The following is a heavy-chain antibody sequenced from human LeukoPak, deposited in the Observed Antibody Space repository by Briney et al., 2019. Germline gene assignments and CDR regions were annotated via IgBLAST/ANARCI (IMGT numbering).Heavy chain of an antibody. D-gene: IGHD3-3*01. CDR3: ARAESTIFGNV. CDR2: INPNNGGT. J-gene: IGHJ6*02. CDR1: GYTFTGYY. V-gene: IGHV1-2*02. Sequence: ASVKVSCKASGYTFTGYYIHWVRQAPGQGLEWMGWINPNNGGTDYVQKFQGRVSMTRDTSISTAYMELSRLRSDDTAVYYCARAESTIFGNVWGQGTTVTVSS.